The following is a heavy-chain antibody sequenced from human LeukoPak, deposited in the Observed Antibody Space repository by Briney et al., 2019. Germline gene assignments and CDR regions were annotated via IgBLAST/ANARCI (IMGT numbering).Heavy chain of an antibody. Sequence: GGSLRLSCAASGFTFSSYWMSWVRQAPGKGLEWVANIKQDGSEKYYVDSVKGRFTISRDNAKNSLYLQMNSLRVEDTAFYYCAKDNRRHYTSGPNPDSLHWGQGALVTVSS. D-gene: IGHD6-19*01. CDR1: GFTFSSYW. CDR2: IKQDGSEK. J-gene: IGHJ4*02. CDR3: AKDNRRHYTSGPNPDSLH. V-gene: IGHV3-7*03.